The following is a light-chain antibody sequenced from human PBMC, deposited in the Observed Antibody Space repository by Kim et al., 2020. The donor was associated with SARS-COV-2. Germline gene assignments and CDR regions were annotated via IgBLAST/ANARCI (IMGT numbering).Light chain of an antibody. CDR3: CSYAGTYTWV. Sequence: QSALTQPRSVSGSPGQSVTISCTGTSSDVGGYNYVSWYQQHPGKAPTLLIYDVSQRPSGVPDRFSGSKSGNTASLSISGLQAEDEADYYCCSYAGTYTWVFGGGTMLTVL. J-gene: IGLJ3*02. CDR2: DVS. CDR1: SSDVGGYNY. V-gene: IGLV2-11*01.